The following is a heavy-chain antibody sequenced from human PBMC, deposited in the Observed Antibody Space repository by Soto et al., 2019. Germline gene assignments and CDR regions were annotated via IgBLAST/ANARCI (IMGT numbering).Heavy chain of an antibody. Sequence: QVQLVQSGAEVKKPGASVKVSCKASGYTFTGYYMHWVRQAPGQGLEWMGWINPNSGGTNYAQKFQGRVTMTRDTSISTASMELSRLRSDXXXVYYCASSAAGTVGYFQHWGQGTLVTVSS. CDR3: ASSAAGTVGYFQH. CDR2: INPNSGGT. J-gene: IGHJ1*01. D-gene: IGHD6-13*01. CDR1: GYTFTGYY. V-gene: IGHV1-2*02.